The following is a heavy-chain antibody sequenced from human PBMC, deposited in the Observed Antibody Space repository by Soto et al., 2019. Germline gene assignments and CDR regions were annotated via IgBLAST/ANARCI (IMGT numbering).Heavy chain of an antibody. CDR3: ATTIAARLAPTYYFDY. V-gene: IGHV1-3*01. Sequence: ASVKVSCKASGYTFTSYAMHWVRQAPGQRLEWMGWINAGNGNTKYSQKFQGRVTITRDTSASTAYMELSSLRSEDTAVYYCATTIAARLAPTYYFDYWGQGTLVTVSS. CDR1: GYTFTSYA. CDR2: INAGNGNT. J-gene: IGHJ4*02. D-gene: IGHD6-6*01.